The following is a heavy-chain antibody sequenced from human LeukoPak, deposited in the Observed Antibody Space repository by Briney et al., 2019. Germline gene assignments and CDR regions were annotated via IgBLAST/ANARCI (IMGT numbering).Heavy chain of an antibody. CDR2: ISYDGSNK. Sequence: PGGSLRLSCAASGFTFSSYAMHWVRQAPGKGLEWVAVISYDGSNKYYADSVKGRFTISRDNSKNTLYLQMNSLRAEDTAVYYCAKEPRIAAAGWGQGTLVTVSS. J-gene: IGHJ4*02. D-gene: IGHD6-13*01. CDR3: AKEPRIAAAG. V-gene: IGHV3-30*04. CDR1: GFTFSSYA.